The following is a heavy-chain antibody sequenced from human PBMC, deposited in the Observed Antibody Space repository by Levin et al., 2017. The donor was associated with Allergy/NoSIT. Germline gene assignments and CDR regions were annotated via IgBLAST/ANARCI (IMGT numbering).Heavy chain of an antibody. CDR2: INPNSGGT. V-gene: IGHV1-2*02. CDR3: ASFSCSGGSCYSNFDY. D-gene: IGHD2-15*01. CDR1: GYTFTGYY. J-gene: IGHJ4*02. Sequence: ASVKVSCKASGYTFTGYYMHWVRQAPGQGLEWMGWINPNSGGTNYAQKFQGRVTMTRDTSISTAYMELSRLRSDDTAVYYCASFSCSGGSCYSNFDYWGQGTLVTVSS.